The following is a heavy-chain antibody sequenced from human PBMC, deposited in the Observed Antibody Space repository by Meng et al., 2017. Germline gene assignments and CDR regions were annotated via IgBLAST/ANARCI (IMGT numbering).Heavy chain of an antibody. J-gene: IGHJ5*02. D-gene: IGHD6-13*01. CDR1: GGTFSSYA. Sequence: QVQLVQSGGGVKKPGSSVKVSCKASGGTFSSYAISWVRQAPGQGLEWMGGIIPIFGTANYAQKFQGRVTITADKSTSTAYMELSSLRSEDTAVYYCARDKRPSSSWYGNWFNPWGQGTLVTVSS. CDR3: ARDKRPSSSWYGNWFNP. V-gene: IGHV1-69*06. CDR2: IIPIFGTA.